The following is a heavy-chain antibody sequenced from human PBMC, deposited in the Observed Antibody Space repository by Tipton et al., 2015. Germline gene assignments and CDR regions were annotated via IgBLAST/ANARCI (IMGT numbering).Heavy chain of an antibody. V-gene: IGHV5-51*01. CDR1: GYTFTNYW. Sequence: QLVQSGAEVKKPGESLRISCKASGYTFTNYWIGWVRQMPGKGLEWMGIIYPGDADASVSPSFQGQVTISADKSISTAYLQWSSLNASATAMYYCTRLGNLDWGDYWGQRTLVTVSS. CDR2: IYPGDADA. J-gene: IGHJ4*02. CDR3: TRLGNLDWGDY. D-gene: IGHD7-27*01.